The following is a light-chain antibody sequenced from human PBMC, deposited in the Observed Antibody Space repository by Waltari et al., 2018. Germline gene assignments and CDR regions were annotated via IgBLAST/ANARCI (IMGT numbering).Light chain of an antibody. J-gene: IGKJ3*01. CDR1: QSVSSY. Sequence: EIVLTQSPATLSLSPGDRATLSCRASQSVSSYLAWYHQKPGQAPRLLIYDASKRATDIPARFSGSGSGTDFILTISSLEPEDFAVYYCQQRSNWPPRVTFGPGTKVDIK. CDR3: QQRSNWPPRVT. V-gene: IGKV3-11*01. CDR2: DAS.